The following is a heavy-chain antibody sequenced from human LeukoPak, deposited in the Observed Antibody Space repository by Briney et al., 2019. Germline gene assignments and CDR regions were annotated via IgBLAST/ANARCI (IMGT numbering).Heavy chain of an antibody. CDR1: GGSISSGGYS. D-gene: IGHD6-25*01. CDR2: IYHSGST. J-gene: IGHJ4*02. V-gene: IGHV4-30-2*01. Sequence: PSETLSLTCAVSGGSISSGGYSWSWIRQPPGKGLEWIGYIYHSGSTYYNPSLKSRVTISVDRSKNQFSLKLSSVTAADTAVYYRAREGAAGLDYWGQGTLVTVSS. CDR3: AREGAAGLDY.